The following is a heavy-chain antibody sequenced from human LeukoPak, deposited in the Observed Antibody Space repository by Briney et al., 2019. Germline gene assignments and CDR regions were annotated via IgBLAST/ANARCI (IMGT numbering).Heavy chain of an antibody. Sequence: GGSLRLSCAASGFSFRYYWMTWVRQTPGKGLEWVANIGQDATDKKYVDSVKGRFTISRDNAKNSLYLQMNSLRAEDTAVYYCVRDRTPYENNFYYDALDIWGQGIMVTVSS. V-gene: IGHV3-7*03. D-gene: IGHD1-20*01. CDR3: VRDRTPYENNFYYDALDI. J-gene: IGHJ3*02. CDR1: GFSFRYYW. CDR2: IGQDATDK.